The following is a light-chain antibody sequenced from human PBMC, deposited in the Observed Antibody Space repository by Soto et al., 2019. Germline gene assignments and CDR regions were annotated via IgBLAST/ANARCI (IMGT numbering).Light chain of an antibody. Sequence: EIVLTQSPSTLSLSPGERATISCRASQNVSSCLAWYQQKPGQAPRLLIYDASNMATGIPARFSGSGSGTVFPTTISSLEPDVSALYYCQPRTNLLNFGHGTKVDIK. CDR3: QPRTNLLN. CDR2: DAS. CDR1: QNVSSC. V-gene: IGKV3-11*01. J-gene: IGKJ3*01.